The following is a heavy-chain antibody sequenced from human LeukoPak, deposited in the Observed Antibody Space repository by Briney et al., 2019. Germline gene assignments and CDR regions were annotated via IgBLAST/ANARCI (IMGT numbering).Heavy chain of an antibody. CDR1: GFIFSNNA. Sequence: GESLKISCVASGFIFSNNAMNWVRQAPGKGLDWVAAVYGGGDTKYYADSVKGRFTISRDNSKNTLYLQMNSLKAEDTAVYYCAKTAMIKIIIKSYPKGLHYWGQGTLVTVSS. V-gene: IGHV3-23*01. D-gene: IGHD3-16*01. CDR3: AKTAMIKIIIKSYPKGLHY. J-gene: IGHJ4*02. CDR2: VYGGGDTK.